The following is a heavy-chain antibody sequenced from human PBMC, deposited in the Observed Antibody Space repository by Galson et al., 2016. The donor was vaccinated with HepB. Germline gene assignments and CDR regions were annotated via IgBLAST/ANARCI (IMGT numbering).Heavy chain of an antibody. CDR3: ATELRSWQKGGLDS. D-gene: IGHD5-12*01. Sequence: SLRLSCAASGFTVSNNYMTWVRQSPGKGLEWLSVIYIGGDTYYAASVKGRFTSARDNSKNTLYLQMNSLRAEDTAVYYWATELRSWQKGGLDSWGQGTLVTVSS. CDR1: GFTVSNNY. J-gene: IGHJ4*02. V-gene: IGHV3-53*01. CDR2: IYIGGDT.